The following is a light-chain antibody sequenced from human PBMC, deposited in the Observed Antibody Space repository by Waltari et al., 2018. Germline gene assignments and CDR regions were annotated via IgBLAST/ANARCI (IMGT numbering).Light chain of an antibody. J-gene: IGKJ4*01. CDR3: QHRSNWPLN. CDR2: DTS. Sequence: EIVLTQPPATLSLSPGEGATLSCRASHNVANYLAWYQQKPGQAPRLLIYDTSNRAPGIPARFSGSGSGTDFTLTISGLEPEDFAVYYCQHRSNWPLNFGGGTKVEIK. CDR1: HNVANY. V-gene: IGKV3-11*01.